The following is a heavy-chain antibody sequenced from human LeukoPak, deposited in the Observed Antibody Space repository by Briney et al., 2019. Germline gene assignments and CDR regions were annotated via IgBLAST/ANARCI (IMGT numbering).Heavy chain of an antibody. Sequence: EASVKVSCKASGYTFTSYYMHWVRQAPGQGLEWMGIINPSGGSTSYAQKFQGRVTMTRDTSTSTVYMELSSLRSEDTAVYYCARAGNYYDSSGYLYYFDYWGQGTLVTVSS. D-gene: IGHD3-22*01. V-gene: IGHV1-46*03. CDR2: INPSGGST. J-gene: IGHJ4*02. CDR3: ARAGNYYDSSGYLYYFDY. CDR1: GYTFTSYY.